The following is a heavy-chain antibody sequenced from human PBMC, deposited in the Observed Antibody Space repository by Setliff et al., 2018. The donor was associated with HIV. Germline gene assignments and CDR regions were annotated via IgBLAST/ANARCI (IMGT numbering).Heavy chain of an antibody. CDR1: GFTFSSYW. J-gene: IGHJ1*01. CDR3: ATLDLGDIVLGNPRLFYFQH. Sequence: LGGSLRLSCAASGFTFSSYWMTWVRQAPGKGLDWVANINEDGSEKYYLDSVKGRFTISRDSAKNSLYLQMTSLRAEDTAVYYCATLDLGDIVLGNPRLFYFQHWGQGTLVTVS. V-gene: IGHV3-7*01. D-gene: IGHD2-8*02. CDR2: INEDGSEK.